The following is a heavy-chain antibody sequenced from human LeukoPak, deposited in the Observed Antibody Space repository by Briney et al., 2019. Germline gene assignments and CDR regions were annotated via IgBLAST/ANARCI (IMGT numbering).Heavy chain of an antibody. CDR1: GFPFSNYW. D-gene: IGHD3-10*01. CDR3: GQSSPVLLWS. CDR2: INGDGTST. V-gene: IGHV3-74*01. J-gene: IGHJ5*02. Sequence: PGGSLRLSCAASGFPFSNYWMHWVRQAPGKGLVWVSGINGDGTSTSYADSVKGRFTISRDNAKNTLYLQMNSLRAEDTAVYYCGQSSPVLLWSWGQGTLVTVSS.